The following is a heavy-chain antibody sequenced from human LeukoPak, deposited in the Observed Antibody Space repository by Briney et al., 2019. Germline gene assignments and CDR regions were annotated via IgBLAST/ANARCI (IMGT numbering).Heavy chain of an antibody. Sequence: PSETLSLTCTVSGGSISSSSYYWGWIRQPPGKGLEWIGSIYYSGSTNYNPSLKSRVTISVDTSKNQFSLKLSSVTAADTAVYYCARDLRIAAAGTNQPIGSEWFDPWGQGTLVTVSS. J-gene: IGHJ5*02. V-gene: IGHV4-39*07. CDR2: IYYSGST. CDR3: ARDLRIAAAGTNQPIGSEWFDP. D-gene: IGHD6-13*01. CDR1: GGSISSSSYY.